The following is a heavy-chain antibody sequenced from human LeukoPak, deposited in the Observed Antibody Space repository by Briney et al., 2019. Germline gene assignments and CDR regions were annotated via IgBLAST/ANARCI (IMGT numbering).Heavy chain of an antibody. CDR3: ANSPLWPKRAPKYPFDS. CDR2: IKQHDSKR. Sequence: GGSLRLFCAACGFTWSNDCMCVVRRAPGEGREGGSNIKQHDSKRYYAASVTGRLTISRDNAKNSLSLQMTSLRAEDTAVYYCANSPLWPKRAPKYPFDSSGQGTLVTVSS. D-gene: IGHD2/OR15-2a*01. J-gene: IGHJ4*02. CDR1: GFTWSNDC. V-gene: IGHV3-7*03.